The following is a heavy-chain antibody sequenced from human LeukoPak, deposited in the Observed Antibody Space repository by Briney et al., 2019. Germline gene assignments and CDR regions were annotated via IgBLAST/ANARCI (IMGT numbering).Heavy chain of an antibody. CDR3: ARDSKNDFWSGYYLAY. J-gene: IGHJ4*02. CDR1: GFTFSTYW. D-gene: IGHD3-3*01. V-gene: IGHV3-48*04. CDR2: ISGDSSTI. Sequence: GGSLRLSCAASGFTFSTYWMSWVRQAPGKGLEWVSYISGDSSTIYYADSVKGRFTISRDNAKNSLYLQMSSLRAEDTAVYYCARDSKNDFWSGYYLAYWGQGTLVTVSS.